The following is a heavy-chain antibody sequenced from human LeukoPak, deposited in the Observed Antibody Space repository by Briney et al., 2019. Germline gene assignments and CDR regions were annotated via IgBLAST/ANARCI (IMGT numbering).Heavy chain of an antibody. J-gene: IGHJ4*02. CDR2: IYHSGST. CDR1: GYSISSGYY. CDR3: ARDIVGATSGVYG. D-gene: IGHD1-26*01. Sequence: SETLSLTCTVSGYSISSGYYWGWIRQPPGKGLEWIGSIYHSGSTYYNPSLKSRVTISVDTSKNQFSLKLSSVTAADTAVYYCARDIVGATSGVYGWGQGTLVTVSS. V-gene: IGHV4-38-2*02.